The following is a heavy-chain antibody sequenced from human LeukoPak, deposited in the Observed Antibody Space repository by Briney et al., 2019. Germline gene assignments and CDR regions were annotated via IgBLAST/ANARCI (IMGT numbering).Heavy chain of an antibody. V-gene: IGHV3-30*18. J-gene: IGHJ1*01. CDR2: ISYDGSNK. D-gene: IGHD6-19*01. CDR1: GFTFSSYG. Sequence: GRSLRLSCAASGFTFSSYGMHWVRQAPGKGLEWVAVISYDGSNKYYADSVKGRFTISRDNSKNTLYLQMNSLRAEDTAVYYCAKDRSGSGWEGYFQHWGQGTLVTVSS. CDR3: AKDRSGSGWEGYFQH.